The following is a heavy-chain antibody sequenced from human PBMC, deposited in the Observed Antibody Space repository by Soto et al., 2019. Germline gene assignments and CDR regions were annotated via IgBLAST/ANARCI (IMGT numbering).Heavy chain of an antibody. CDR1: GGSISSYY. V-gene: IGHV4-59*08. D-gene: IGHD2-21*01. CDR2: IYYSGST. J-gene: IGHJ6*02. CDR3: ARHGGGVYYYYGMDV. Sequence: SETLSLTCTVSGGSISSYYWSWIRQPPGKGLEWIGYIYYSGSTNYNPSLKSRVTISVDTSKNQFSLKLSSVTAADTAVYYCARHGGGVYYYYGMDVWGQGTTVTVYS.